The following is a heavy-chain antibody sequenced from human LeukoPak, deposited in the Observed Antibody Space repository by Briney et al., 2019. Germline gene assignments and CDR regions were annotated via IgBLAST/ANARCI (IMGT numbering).Heavy chain of an antibody. Sequence: SETLSLTCTVSGGSIGSTNYYWGWIRQPPGKGLEWIGSIYYSGSTNYNPSLKSRVTISVDTSKNQFSLKLSSVTAADTAVYYCARGAYCGGDCKYNWFDPWGQGTLVTVSS. CDR3: ARGAYCGGDCKYNWFDP. CDR2: IYYSGST. J-gene: IGHJ5*02. CDR1: GGSIGSTNYY. D-gene: IGHD2-21*02. V-gene: IGHV4-39*07.